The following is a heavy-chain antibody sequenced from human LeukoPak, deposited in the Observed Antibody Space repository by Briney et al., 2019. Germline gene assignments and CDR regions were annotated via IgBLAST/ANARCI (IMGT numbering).Heavy chain of an antibody. D-gene: IGHD3-10*01. CDR3: ARNSYGSGTYNFDY. CDR2: ISTGGSTI. CDR1: GFTFSTYT. Sequence: GGSLRLSCAASGFTFSTYTMNWVRQAPGKRLEWVSYISTGGSTIYYADSVKGRVTVSRDNAKNSLYLQMNSLRAEDTAVYYCARNSYGSGTYNFDYWGPGTLVTVSS. V-gene: IGHV3-48*01. J-gene: IGHJ4*02.